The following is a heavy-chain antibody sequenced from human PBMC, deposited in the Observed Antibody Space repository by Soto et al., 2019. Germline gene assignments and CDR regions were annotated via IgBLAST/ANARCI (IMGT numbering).Heavy chain of an antibody. Sequence: PSETLSLTCTVSGGSMSEYFWSWIRQSPGKGPERIGYIYYLGSTDYNPSLESRVTISVDTSKRQFSLKLSSVTVADTAVYYCARDGYDGSGSPYPAYWGPGTQVTVSS. D-gene: IGHD3-10*01. J-gene: IGHJ4*02. CDR3: ARDGYDGSGSPYPAY. CDR2: IYYLGST. V-gene: IGHV4-59*01. CDR1: GGSMSEYF.